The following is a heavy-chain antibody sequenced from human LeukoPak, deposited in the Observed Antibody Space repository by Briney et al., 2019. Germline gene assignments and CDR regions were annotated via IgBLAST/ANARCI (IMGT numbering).Heavy chain of an antibody. Sequence: GGSLRLSCAASGFTFSNFWMTWVRQAPGKGLEWVANIKQDGSERYYVDSVKGRFTISRDNAKNSLYLQMNSLRAEDTAVYYCARDLKSGLWGQGTLVAVSS. D-gene: IGHD3-10*01. J-gene: IGHJ4*02. CDR3: ARDLKSGL. CDR1: GFTFSNFW. CDR2: IKQDGSER. V-gene: IGHV3-7*03.